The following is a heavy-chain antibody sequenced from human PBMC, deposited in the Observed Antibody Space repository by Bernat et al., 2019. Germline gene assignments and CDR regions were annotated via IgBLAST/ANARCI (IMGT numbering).Heavy chain of an antibody. Sequence: QVQLVESGGGVVKPGRPLRLSCAASGLTFSSYGMHWVRQAPGKGLEWVAVIWYDGSNKYYADSVKGRFTISRDNSKNTLYLQMNSLRAEDTAVYYCARGAAPRGAFDIWGQGTMVTVSS. CDR1: GLTFSSYG. CDR2: IWYDGSNK. V-gene: IGHV3-33*01. CDR3: ARGAAPRGAFDI. J-gene: IGHJ3*02. D-gene: IGHD3-10*01.